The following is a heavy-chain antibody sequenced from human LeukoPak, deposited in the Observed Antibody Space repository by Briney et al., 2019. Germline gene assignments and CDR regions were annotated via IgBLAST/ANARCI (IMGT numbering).Heavy chain of an antibody. CDR1: GFTFTTYD. D-gene: IGHD2-15*01. J-gene: IGHJ6*03. V-gene: IGHV3-13*01. CDR3: ARDRGGGHMDV. Sequence: GGSLGLSCAASGFTFTTYDMHWVRQATGKGLEWVSAIGTTGDTYYPGSVKGRFTISRENAKNSLYLQMNSLRAGDTAVYYCARDRGGGHMDVWGKGTTVTTSS. CDR2: IGTTGDT.